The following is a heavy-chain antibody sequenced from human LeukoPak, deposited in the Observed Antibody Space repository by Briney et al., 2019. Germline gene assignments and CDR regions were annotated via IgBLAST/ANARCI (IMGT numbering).Heavy chain of an antibody. Sequence: LRLSCAASGFTLNSNSMSWVRHPPGKGLEWVGEINHYGSTYYHPSLKRRVSISVGTSKNQFFLELSSVTGADTAVYYCARGGDRKQQSFHWFDPWREATMVSVPS. V-gene: IGHV4-34*01. J-gene: IGHJ5*02. CDR3: ARGGDRKQQSFHWFDP. CDR2: INHYGST. CDR1: GFTLNSNS. D-gene: IGHD5-18*01.